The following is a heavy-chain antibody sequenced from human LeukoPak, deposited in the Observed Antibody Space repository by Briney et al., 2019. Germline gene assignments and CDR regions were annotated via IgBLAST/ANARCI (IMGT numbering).Heavy chain of an antibody. V-gene: IGHV4-59*08. D-gene: IGHD6-13*01. CDR2: IYSSGST. J-gene: IGHJ4*02. CDR1: GGSISSYY. CDR3: ARVASAGPLFDY. Sequence: NASETLSLTCTASGGSISSYYWSWIRQPPGKGLELIGYIYSSGSTDYNPSLKSRVTISIDTSKNQFSLRLSSVTAADTAVYYCARVASAGPLFDYWGQGTLVTVSS.